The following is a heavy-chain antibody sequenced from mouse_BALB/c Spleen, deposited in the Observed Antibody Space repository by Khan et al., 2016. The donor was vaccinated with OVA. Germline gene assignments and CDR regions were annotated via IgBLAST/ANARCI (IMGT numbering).Heavy chain of an antibody. V-gene: IGHV5-6*01. CDR1: GFTFSPYS. CDR3: ATHLTGSFAY. CDR2: ISSDGDYT. D-gene: IGHD4-1*01. J-gene: IGHJ3*01. Sequence: EVQLLESGGDLVKSGGSLKLSCAASGFTFSPYSMSWVRQTPAKRLEWVATISSDGDYTYYPDSVKGRFNISRDNAKNTLYLQMSSLKSEDTAIYYCATHLTGSFAYWGQGTLVTVSA.